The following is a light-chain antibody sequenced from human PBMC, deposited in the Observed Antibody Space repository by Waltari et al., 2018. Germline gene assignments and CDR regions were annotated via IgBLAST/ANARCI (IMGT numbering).Light chain of an antibody. CDR1: ALPKKY. Sequence: YELTQPPSVSVSPGQTDRITCSGPALPKKYAFWYQQKSGQAPVLVIYDDDKRPSGIPERFSGSSSGSMATLTITGAQVGDEADYYCYSADGSGDLGVFGGGTKVTVL. V-gene: IGLV3-10*01. CDR3: YSADGSGDLGV. J-gene: IGLJ3*02. CDR2: DDD.